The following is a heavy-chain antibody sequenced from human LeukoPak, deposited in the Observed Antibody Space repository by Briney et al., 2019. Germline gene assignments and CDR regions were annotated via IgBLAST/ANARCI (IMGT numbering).Heavy chain of an antibody. J-gene: IGHJ3*02. CDR3: ARFPPPIFGVVISAFDI. Sequence: GESLQISCKGSGYSFTSYWIGWVRQMPGKGLEWMGIIYPGDSDTRYSPSFQGQVTISADKSISTAYLQWSSLKASDTAMYYCARFPPPIFGVVISAFDIWGQGTMVTVSS. CDR1: GYSFTSYW. D-gene: IGHD3-3*01. V-gene: IGHV5-51*01. CDR2: IYPGDSDT.